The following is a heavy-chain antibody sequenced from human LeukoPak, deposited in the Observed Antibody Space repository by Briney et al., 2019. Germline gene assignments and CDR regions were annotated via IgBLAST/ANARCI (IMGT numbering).Heavy chain of an antibody. CDR1: GFTVSSNY. Sequence: GGSLRLSCAASGFTVSSNYMSRVRQAPGKGLEWVSVIYSGGSTYYADSVKGRFTISRDNSKNTLYLQMNSLRTEDTAVYYCARGEIWNGPNYFDYWGQGTLVTVSS. V-gene: IGHV3-53*01. CDR3: ARGEIWNGPNYFDY. J-gene: IGHJ4*02. CDR2: IYSGGST. D-gene: IGHD3-3*01.